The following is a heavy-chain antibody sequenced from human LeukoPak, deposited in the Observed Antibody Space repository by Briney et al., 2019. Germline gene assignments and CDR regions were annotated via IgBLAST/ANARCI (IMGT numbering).Heavy chain of an antibody. Sequence: SETLSLTCTVSVGSISRGNYYYSCIRQSAGKGMEWIGNIYMSGSTRYNPSLMSRVAMSVDTSKNQFSLKISSATAADTAVYYCARDWGIAAATPYYFDHWGQGILVTVSS. V-gene: IGHV4-61*09. J-gene: IGHJ4*02. CDR3: ARDWGIAAATPYYFDH. CDR2: IYMSGST. CDR1: VGSISRGNYY. D-gene: IGHD6-13*01.